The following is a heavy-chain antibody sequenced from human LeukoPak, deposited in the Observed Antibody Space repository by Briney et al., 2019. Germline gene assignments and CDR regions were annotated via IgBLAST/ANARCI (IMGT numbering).Heavy chain of an antibody. D-gene: IGHD1-26*01. CDR3: ARDLKRTVGATTTSDY. J-gene: IGHJ4*02. V-gene: IGHV1-18*01. CDR1: GYTFTSYG. CDR2: ISAHNGDT. Sequence: EASVKVSCKASGYTFTSYGISWVRQAPGQGLEWMGWISAHNGDTNYAQKFQGRVSMTTDTSTSTGYMELRSLTSDDTAVYYCARDLKRTVGATTTSDYWDQGTLVTVSS.